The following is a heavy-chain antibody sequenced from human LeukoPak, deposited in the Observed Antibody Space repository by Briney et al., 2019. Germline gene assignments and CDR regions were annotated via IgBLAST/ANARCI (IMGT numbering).Heavy chain of an antibody. V-gene: IGHV3-7*01. D-gene: IGHD3-22*01. CDR1: GFTFTTYW. CDR3: AKPLQYYYDSDNWFDP. CDR2: IKQDGTEK. Sequence: GGSLRLSCAASGFTFTTYWMGWVRQAPGKGLEWVANIKQDGTEKYYVDSVKGRFTISRDNAKNSLSLQMNNLRAEDTAVYYCAKPLQYYYDSDNWFDPWGQGTLVTVSS. J-gene: IGHJ5*02.